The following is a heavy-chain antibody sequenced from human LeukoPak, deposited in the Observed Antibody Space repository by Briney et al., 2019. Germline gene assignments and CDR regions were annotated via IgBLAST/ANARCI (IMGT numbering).Heavy chain of an antibody. CDR1: GYAFTGYY. CDR2: INPSGGST. CDR3: ARDLVAAAEGPYYYYMDV. D-gene: IGHD6-13*01. V-gene: IGHV1-46*01. J-gene: IGHJ6*03. Sequence: GASVKVSCKASGYAFTGYYMHWVRQAPGQGLEWMGIINPSGGSTSYAQKFQGRVTMTRGTSTSTVYMELSSLRSEDTAVYYCARDLVAAAEGPYYYYMDVWGKGTTVTVSS.